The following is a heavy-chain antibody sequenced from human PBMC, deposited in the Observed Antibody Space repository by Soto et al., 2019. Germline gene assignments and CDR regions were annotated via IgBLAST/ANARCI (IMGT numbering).Heavy chain of an antibody. D-gene: IGHD5-12*01. CDR3: ATERGGYDGKGY. Sequence: QVQLVQSGAEVKKPGASVKVSCKASGYTFTSYDINWVRQATGQGLEWMGWMNPNSGNTGYAQKFPGRVTMTRNTSISTAYLELSSLRSEDTAVYYCATERGGYDGKGYWGQGTLVPVSS. CDR1: GYTFTSYD. V-gene: IGHV1-8*01. J-gene: IGHJ4*02. CDR2: MNPNSGNT.